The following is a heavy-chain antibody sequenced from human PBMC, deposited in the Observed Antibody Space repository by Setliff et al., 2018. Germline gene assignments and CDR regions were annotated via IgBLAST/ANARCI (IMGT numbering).Heavy chain of an antibody. CDR1: GVSITSGHY. CDR2: IHQRGRT. J-gene: IGHJ3*02. D-gene: IGHD3-3*01. Sequence: SETLSLTCGVSGVSITSGHYWGWIRQSPGKGLEWLATIHQRGRTYYNPSLNSRVAISLDTSKNHFSLKLRSVTAEDSAVYYCGSPGRDNLDSPFDAFDIWGQGTKVTVSS. CDR3: GSPGRDNLDSPFDAFDI. V-gene: IGHV4-38-2*01.